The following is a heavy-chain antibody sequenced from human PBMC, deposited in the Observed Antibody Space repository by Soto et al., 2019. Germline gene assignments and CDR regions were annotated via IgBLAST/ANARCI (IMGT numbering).Heavy chain of an antibody. Sequence: GASVKVSCKASGYTFTGYYIHWVRQAPGQGLEWMGWINPNSGGTNYAQKFQGWVTMTRDTSISTAYMELSRLRSDDTAVYYCARALYSYGKDYYYYYMDVWGKGTTVTVSS. J-gene: IGHJ6*03. CDR2: INPNSGGT. D-gene: IGHD5-18*01. CDR1: GYTFTGYY. CDR3: ARALYSYGKDYYYYYMDV. V-gene: IGHV1-2*04.